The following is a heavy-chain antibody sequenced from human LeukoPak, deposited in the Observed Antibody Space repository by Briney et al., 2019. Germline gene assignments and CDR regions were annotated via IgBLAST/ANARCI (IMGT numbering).Heavy chain of an antibody. CDR3: ARVRIAVTALFDY. V-gene: IGHV1-69*13. J-gene: IGHJ4*02. D-gene: IGHD6-19*01. CDR2: IIPIFGSA. Sequence: ASVKVSCKASGYTFTGYYMHWVRQAPGQGLEWMGGIIPIFGSANYAQKFQGRLTITADESTSTAFMELNSLRSEDTAVYFCARVRIAVTALFDYWGQGTLVTVSS. CDR1: GYTFTGYY.